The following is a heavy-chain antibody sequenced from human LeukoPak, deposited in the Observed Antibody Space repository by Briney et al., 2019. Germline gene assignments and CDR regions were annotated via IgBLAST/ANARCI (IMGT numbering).Heavy chain of an antibody. CDR3: ATDLYCGGDCYSAFDI. Sequence: GASVKVSCKVSGYTLAELSMHWVRQARGKGLEWMGGFDPEDGETIYAQKFQGRVTMTEDTSTDTAYMELSSLRSEDTAVYYCATDLYCGGDCYSAFDIWGPRTMVTVSS. CDR2: FDPEDGET. CDR1: GYTLAELS. D-gene: IGHD2-21*01. V-gene: IGHV1-24*01. J-gene: IGHJ3*02.